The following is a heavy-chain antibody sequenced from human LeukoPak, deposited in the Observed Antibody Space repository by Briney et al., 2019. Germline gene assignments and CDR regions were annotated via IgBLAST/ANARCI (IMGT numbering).Heavy chain of an antibody. D-gene: IGHD1-26*01. CDR1: GFTFSSYW. V-gene: IGHV3-7*01. J-gene: IGHJ4*02. CDR2: IKQDGSEK. Sequence: GGTLRLSCAASGFTFSSYWMSWVRQAPGKGLEWVANIKQDGSEKYYVDSVKGRFTISRDNAKNSLYLQMNSLRAEDTAVYYCARIMLGGSYYYDYWGQGTLVTVSS. CDR3: ARIMLGGSYYYDY.